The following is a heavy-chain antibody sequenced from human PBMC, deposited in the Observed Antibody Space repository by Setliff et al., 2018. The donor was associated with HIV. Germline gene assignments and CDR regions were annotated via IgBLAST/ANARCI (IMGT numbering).Heavy chain of an antibody. V-gene: IGHV3-30*02. J-gene: IGHJ4*02. CDR2: IRYDGSNK. Sequence: GGSLRLSCAASGFIFSSYDMHWVRQAPGKGLEWVAFIRYDGSNKYYVDSVKGRFTISRDNSKNTMYLQMNSLRAEDTAVYYCVKDGQGYCSGGSCYPDYWGQGTPVTVSS. D-gene: IGHD2-15*01. CDR3: VKDGQGYCSGGSCYPDY. CDR1: GFIFSSYD.